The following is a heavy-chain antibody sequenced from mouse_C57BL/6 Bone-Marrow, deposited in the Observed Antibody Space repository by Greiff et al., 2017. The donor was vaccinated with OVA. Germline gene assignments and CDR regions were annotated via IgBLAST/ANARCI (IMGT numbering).Heavy chain of an antibody. CDR1: GYAFTNYL. Sequence: QVQLQQSGAELVRPGTSVKVSCKASGYAFTNYLIEWVKQRPGQGLEWIGVINPGSGGTNYNEKFKGKATLTADKSSSTAYMQLSSLTSEDSAVYCCGTTVVARVDYWGQGTTLTVSS. D-gene: IGHD1-1*01. V-gene: IGHV1-54*01. CDR3: GTTVVARVDY. J-gene: IGHJ2*01. CDR2: INPGSGGT.